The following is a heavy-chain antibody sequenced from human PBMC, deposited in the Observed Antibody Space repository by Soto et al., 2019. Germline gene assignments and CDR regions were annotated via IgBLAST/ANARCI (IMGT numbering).Heavy chain of an antibody. D-gene: IGHD4-17*01. CDR2: FDPEDGET. Sequence: ASVKVSCKVSGYTLTELSMHWVRQAPGKGLEWMGRFDPEDGETIYAQKFQGRVTMTEDTSTDTAYMELSSLRSEDTAVYYCATAIRGGDYRGGFDSCCQGTVVPVSS. CDR1: GYTLTELS. J-gene: IGHJ4*02. CDR3: ATAIRGGDYRGGFDS. V-gene: IGHV1-24*01.